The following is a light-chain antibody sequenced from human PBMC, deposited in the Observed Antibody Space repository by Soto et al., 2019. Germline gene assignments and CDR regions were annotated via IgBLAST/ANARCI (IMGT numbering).Light chain of an antibody. J-gene: IGLJ1*01. Sequence: QSVLTQPASVSGSPGQSLTISCTGTSRDVGGYNYVSWYQQYPGKAPKLMIYEVTNRPSGVPDRFSGSKSGNTASLTISGLQPEDEADYYCNSYTSSNTLVFGTGTKLTVL. V-gene: IGLV2-14*01. CDR2: EVT. CDR3: NSYTSSNTLV. CDR1: SRDVGGYNY.